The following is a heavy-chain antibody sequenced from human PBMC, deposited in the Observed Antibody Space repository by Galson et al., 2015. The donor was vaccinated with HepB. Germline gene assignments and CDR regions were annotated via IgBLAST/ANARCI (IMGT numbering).Heavy chain of an antibody. V-gene: IGHV3-64D*08. CDR3: AKDKTLYYNGGALDS. CDR1: GFTFSHYA. Sequence: SLRLSCAASGFTFSHYAMYWVRQAPGKGLEYVSQISRHSFGKKYADSVKGRFTISRDNSRDTLFLEMSSLMSDDTAVYYCAKDKTLYYNGGALDSWGQGNLVTVSS. J-gene: IGHJ1*01. CDR2: ISRHSFGK. D-gene: IGHD3-10*01.